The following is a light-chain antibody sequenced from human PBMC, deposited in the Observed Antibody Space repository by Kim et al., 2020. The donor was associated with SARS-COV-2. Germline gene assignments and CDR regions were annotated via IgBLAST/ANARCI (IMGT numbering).Light chain of an antibody. J-gene: IGKJ1*01. CDR3: QQSYSTPQT. CDR1: QSISSY. V-gene: IGKV1-39*01. Sequence: ASVVDRVTSTCRASQSISSYLNWYQQKPGKAPKLPIYAESSLESGVPTRFSGSGSGTDFTLTISSLQPEDFATYYCQQSYSTPQTLGQGTKVEIK. CDR2: AES.